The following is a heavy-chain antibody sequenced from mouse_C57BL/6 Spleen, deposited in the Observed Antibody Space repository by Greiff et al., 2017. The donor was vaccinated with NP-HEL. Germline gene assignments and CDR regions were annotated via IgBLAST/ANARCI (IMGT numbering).Heavy chain of an antibody. D-gene: IGHD3-2*02. CDR1: GFTFSSYA. J-gene: IGHJ3*01. V-gene: IGHV5-4*01. CDR2: ISDGGSCT. Sequence: DVMLVESGGGLVKPGGSLKLSCAASGFTFSSYAMSWVRQTPEKRLEWVATISDGGSCTYYPDNVKGRFTISRDNAKNNLYLQMSHLKSEDTAMYYCARDHGTAQATAWFAYWGQGTLVTVSA. CDR3: ARDHGTAQATAWFAY.